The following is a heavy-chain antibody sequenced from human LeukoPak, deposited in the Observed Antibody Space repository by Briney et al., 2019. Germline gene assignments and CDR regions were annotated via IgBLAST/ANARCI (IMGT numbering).Heavy chain of an antibody. V-gene: IGHV4-59*08. D-gene: IGHD6-13*01. CDR2: IYYSGST. CDR1: GGSITSYY. CDR3: ARPGSSWTQYDSFDF. J-gene: IGHJ3*01. Sequence: SETLSLICTVSGGSITSYYWSWVRQPPGKGLEWIGYIYYSGSTSYNPSLKSRVTISVDTSKNQFSLKLSSVTAADTAVYYYARPGSSWTQYDSFDFWGQRTMVTVSS.